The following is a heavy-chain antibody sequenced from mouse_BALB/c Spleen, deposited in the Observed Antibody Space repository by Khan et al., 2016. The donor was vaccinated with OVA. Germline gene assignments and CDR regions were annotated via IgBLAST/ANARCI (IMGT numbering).Heavy chain of an antibody. V-gene: IGHV1-77*01. CDR2: IFPGSGST. CDR3: ARGGYSVFAY. Sequence: QVQLQQPGPELVKPGASVKMSCKASGYTFTDYVINWVKQRTGQGLEWIGDIFPGSGSTYYNENFKGKAKLTADKSSNTAYMQLSSLTFEDSAVYLCARGGYSVFAYWGQGTLVTVSA. D-gene: IGHD3-1*01. J-gene: IGHJ3*01. CDR1: GYTFTDYV.